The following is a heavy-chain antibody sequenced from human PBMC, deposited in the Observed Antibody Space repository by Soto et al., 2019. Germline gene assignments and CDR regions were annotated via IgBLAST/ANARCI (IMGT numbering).Heavy chain of an antibody. D-gene: IGHD3-10*01. J-gene: IGHJ4*02. V-gene: IGHV3-21*01. CDR1: GFTFSSHS. CDR3: ASDRRWGVRGDSVGY. Sequence: EVQLVESGGGLVKPGGSLRLSCAASGFTFSSHSMNWVRQAPGKGLEWVSSITSSSIYIHYADPVKGRFTISRDKAKNSLYLQMNSVRPAATYVYFCASDRRWGVRGDSVGYWGEGSEVIVSP. CDR2: ITSSSIYI.